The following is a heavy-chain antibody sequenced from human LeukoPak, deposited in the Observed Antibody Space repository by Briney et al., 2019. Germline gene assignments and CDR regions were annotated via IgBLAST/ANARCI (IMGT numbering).Heavy chain of an antibody. J-gene: IGHJ2*01. D-gene: IGHD3-22*01. CDR3: ARQRKAHYDSSGSYWYFDL. V-gene: IGHV5-51*01. Sequence: GESLKISCKGSGYSFSSYWIGWVRQMPGKGLEWMGIIYPGDSDTTYSPSFQGQVTISADKSISTAYLQWSSLKASDTAMYYCARQRKAHYDSSGSYWYFDLWGRGTLVTVSS. CDR2: IYPGDSDT. CDR1: GYSFSSYW.